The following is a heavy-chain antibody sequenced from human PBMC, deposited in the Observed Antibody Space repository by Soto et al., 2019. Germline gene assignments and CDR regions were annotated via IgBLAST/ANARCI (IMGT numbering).Heavy chain of an antibody. CDR2: ITDDGSNK. D-gene: IGHD2-21*01. CDR3: ANGGNLDY. Sequence: QVQLVESGGGVVQPGRSLRLSCAASGFTFSSYGRHWVRQAPGKGLEWVDDITDDGSNKYYADSVKSRFTNSRENSKNTLYLQMNSLRAEDTAVYYCANGGNLDYWGQGTLVTVAS. J-gene: IGHJ4*02. CDR1: GFTFSSYG. V-gene: IGHV3-30*18.